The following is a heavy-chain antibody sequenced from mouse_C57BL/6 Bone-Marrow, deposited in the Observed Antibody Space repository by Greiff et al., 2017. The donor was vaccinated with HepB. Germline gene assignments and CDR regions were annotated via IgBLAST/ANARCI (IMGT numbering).Heavy chain of an antibody. V-gene: IGHV15-2*01. J-gene: IGHJ1*03. Sequence: QVQLQQSGSELRSPGSSVKLSCKDFDSEVFPIAYMSWVRQKPGHGFEWIGGILPSIGRTIDGEKFEDQATLDADTLSNTAYMELNSLTSEDSAIYYCARGDYGSSYNWYFDVWGTGTTVTVSS. CDR3: ARGDYGSSYNWYFDV. CDR1: DSEVFPIAY. CDR2: ILPSIGRT. D-gene: IGHD1-1*01.